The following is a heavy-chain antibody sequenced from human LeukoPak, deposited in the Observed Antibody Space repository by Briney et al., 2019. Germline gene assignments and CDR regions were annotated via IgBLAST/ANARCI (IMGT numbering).Heavy chain of an antibody. J-gene: IGHJ4*02. CDR2: IIPIFGTA. Sequence: SAKVSCKASGGTFSSYAISWVRQAPGQGLEWMGGIIPIFGTANYAQKFQGRVTITTDESTSTAYMELSSLRSEDTAVYYCANSITGTTPDYWGQGTLVTVSS. D-gene: IGHD1-7*01. V-gene: IGHV1-69*05. CDR1: GGTFSSYA. CDR3: ANSITGTTPDY.